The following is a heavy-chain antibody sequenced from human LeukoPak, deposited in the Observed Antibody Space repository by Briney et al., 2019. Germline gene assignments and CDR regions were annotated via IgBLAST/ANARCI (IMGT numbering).Heavy chain of an antibody. CDR3: ARDYDFWSGYVNWFDP. J-gene: IGHJ5*02. CDR2: INTDGSST. D-gene: IGHD3-3*01. V-gene: IGHV3-74*01. Sequence: SGGSLRLSCAASGFTFSSYWMHWVRQAPGKGLVWVSRINTDGSSTSYADSVKGRFTISRDNAKNTLYLQMNSLRAEDTAVYYCARDYDFWSGYVNWFDPWGQGTLVTVSS. CDR1: GFTFSSYW.